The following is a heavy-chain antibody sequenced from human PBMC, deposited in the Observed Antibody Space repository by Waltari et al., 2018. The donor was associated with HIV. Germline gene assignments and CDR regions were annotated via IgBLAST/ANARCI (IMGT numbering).Heavy chain of an antibody. CDR1: GGTFSSYA. Sequence: QVQLVQSGAEVKKPGSSVKVSCKASGGTFSSYAISWVRQAPGQGLEWMGGFSPIFGTANYAQKFQGRVTITADKSTSTAYMELSSLRSEDTAVYYCARETILRFLGWRGMDVWGQGTTVTVSS. V-gene: IGHV1-69*06. CDR3: ARETILRFLGWRGMDV. D-gene: IGHD3-3*01. CDR2: FSPIFGTA. J-gene: IGHJ6*02.